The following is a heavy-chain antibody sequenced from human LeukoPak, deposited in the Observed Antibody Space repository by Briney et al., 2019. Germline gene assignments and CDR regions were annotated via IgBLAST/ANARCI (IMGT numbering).Heavy chain of an antibody. CDR1: GGSISSYY. J-gene: IGHJ4*02. D-gene: IGHD4-17*01. CDR2: IYTSGST. CDR3: ASFPPHDYGDTRLS. Sequence: SETLSLTCTVSGGSISSYYWSWIRQPPGKGLEWIGYIYTSGSTNYNPSLKSRVTISVDTSKNQFSLKLSSVTAADTAVYYCASFPPHDYGDTRLSWGQGTLVTVSS. V-gene: IGHV4-4*09.